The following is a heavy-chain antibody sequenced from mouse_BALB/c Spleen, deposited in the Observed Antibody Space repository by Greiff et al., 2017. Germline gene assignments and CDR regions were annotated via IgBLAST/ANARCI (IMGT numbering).Heavy chain of an antibody. CDR1: GYSFTSYW. CDR3: ARYGDYDGYYYAMDY. D-gene: IGHD2-4*01. CDR2: IDPSDSET. V-gene: IGHV1S126*01. Sequence: QVQLQQSGPQLVRPGASVKISCKASGYSFTSYWMHWVKQRPGQGLEWIGMIDPSDSETRLNQKFKDKATLTVDKSSSTAYMQLSSTTSEDSAVYYCARYGDYDGYYYAMDYWGQGTSVTVSS. J-gene: IGHJ4*01.